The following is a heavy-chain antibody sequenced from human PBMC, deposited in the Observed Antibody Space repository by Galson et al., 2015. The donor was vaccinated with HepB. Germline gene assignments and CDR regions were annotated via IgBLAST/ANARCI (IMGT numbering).Heavy chain of an antibody. CDR1: GYTFTDYY. Sequence: SVKVSCKASGYTFTDYYMNWVRQAPGKGLEWIGWINPKSGVTIYAQKFQDWFTMTRDTSISTAYMELSRLRSDDTAVYYCARDRGDSSGYPPHDDAFDVWGQGAMVTVSS. V-gene: IGHV1-2*04. D-gene: IGHD3-22*01. J-gene: IGHJ3*01. CDR3: ARDRGDSSGYPPHDDAFDV. CDR2: INPKSGVT.